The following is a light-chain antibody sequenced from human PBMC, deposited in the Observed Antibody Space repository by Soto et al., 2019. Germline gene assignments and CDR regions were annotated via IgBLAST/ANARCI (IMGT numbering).Light chain of an antibody. CDR3: QQYGGSPIT. Sequence: EIVLTQSPGTLSLSPGERATLSCRASQSVSNNYLAWCQQKPGQAPRLLIYGASNRATGIPDRFSGHGSGTDFTLTISRLEPEDFAVYYCQQYGGSPITFGQGTRLEIK. CDR1: QSVSNNY. CDR2: GAS. V-gene: IGKV3-20*01. J-gene: IGKJ5*01.